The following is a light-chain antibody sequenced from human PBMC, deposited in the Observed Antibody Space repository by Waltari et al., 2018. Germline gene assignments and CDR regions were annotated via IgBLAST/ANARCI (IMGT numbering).Light chain of an antibody. CDR3: QQRSDWLLT. Sequence: EIVLTQSPATLSLSPGERATLSCRASQCVSSYLAWYQQKSGQAPRLPIYDASNRATGIPARFSGGGSGTDFTLTISSLEPEDFAVYYCQQRSDWLLTFGGWTKVEIK. CDR2: DAS. V-gene: IGKV3-11*01. CDR1: QCVSSY. J-gene: IGKJ4*01.